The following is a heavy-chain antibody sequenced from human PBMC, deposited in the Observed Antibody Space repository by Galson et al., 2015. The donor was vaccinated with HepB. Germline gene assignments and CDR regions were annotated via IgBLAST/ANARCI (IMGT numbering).Heavy chain of an antibody. Sequence: QSGAEVTKPGESLKISCKGSGYSFTSYWIGWVRQMPGKGLEWMGIIYPGDSDTRYSPSFQGQVTISADKSISTAYLQWSSLKASDTAMYYCARQGESYYKPLYFDYWGQGTLVTVSS. D-gene: IGHD3-10*01. CDR2: IYPGDSDT. CDR3: ARQGESYYKPLYFDY. J-gene: IGHJ4*02. V-gene: IGHV5-51*01. CDR1: GYSFTSYW.